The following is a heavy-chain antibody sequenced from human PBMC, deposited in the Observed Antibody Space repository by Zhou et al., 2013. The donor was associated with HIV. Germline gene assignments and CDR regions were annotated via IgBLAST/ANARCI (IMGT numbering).Heavy chain of an antibody. CDR1: GGTFKTHA. J-gene: IGHJ6*02. Sequence: QAQVEQSGAEVKEPGSSVKVSCKASGGTFKTHAVDWVRQAPGQGLEWMGAIIPLFGTTNYAQKFQGRVTITTDESAGIVYMDLRSLRSEDTAIYYCAGEEGITHLGGGGYFSYGMDAWGQGDHGHRLL. CDR2: IIPLFGTT. V-gene: IGHV1-69*05. CDR3: AGEEGITHLGGGGYFSYGMDA. D-gene: IGHD1-1*01.